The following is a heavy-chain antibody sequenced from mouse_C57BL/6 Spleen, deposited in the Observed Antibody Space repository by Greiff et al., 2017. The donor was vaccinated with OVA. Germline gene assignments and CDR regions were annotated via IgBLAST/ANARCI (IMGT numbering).Heavy chain of an antibody. CDR2: IRSKSNNYAT. Sequence: DAGGGLVQPKGLLKLSCAASGFSFNTYAMNWVRQAPGKGLEWVARIRSKSNNYATYYADSVKDRFTISRDDSESMLYLQMNNLKTEDTAMYYCVRQGLGIPFDYWGQGTTLTVSS. J-gene: IGHJ2*01. V-gene: IGHV10-1*01. CDR1: GFSFNTYA. CDR3: VRQGLGIPFDY. D-gene: IGHD4-1*01.